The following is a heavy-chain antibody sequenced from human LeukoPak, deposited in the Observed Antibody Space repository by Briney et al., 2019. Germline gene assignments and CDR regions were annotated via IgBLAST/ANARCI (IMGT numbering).Heavy chain of an antibody. V-gene: IGHV4-30-4*01. CDR2: IYYSGST. CDR1: GGSISSSSYY. CDR3: ARGSMVYAPYYYYGMDV. Sequence: SETLSLTCTVSGGSISSSSYYWSWIRQPPGKGLGWIGYIYYSGSTYYNPSLKSRVTISVDTSKNQFSLKLSSVTAADTAVYYCARGSMVYAPYYYYGMDVWGQGTTVTVSS. D-gene: IGHD2-8*01. J-gene: IGHJ6*02.